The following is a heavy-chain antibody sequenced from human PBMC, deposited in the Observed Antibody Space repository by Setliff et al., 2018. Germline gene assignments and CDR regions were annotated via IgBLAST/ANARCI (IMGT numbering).Heavy chain of an antibody. CDR1: GGTFSTYA. Sequence: SVKVSCKASGGTFSTYAISWVRQAPGQGLEWMGGIISMFGTTSYSQKFQGRVTITTDKSTSTAYMEQSSLRSEDSSMYYCARGQTVGPNSGKDYWGQGALVTVSS. CDR3: ARGQTVGPNSGKDY. D-gene: IGHD1-26*01. V-gene: IGHV1-69*05. CDR2: IISMFGTT. J-gene: IGHJ4*02.